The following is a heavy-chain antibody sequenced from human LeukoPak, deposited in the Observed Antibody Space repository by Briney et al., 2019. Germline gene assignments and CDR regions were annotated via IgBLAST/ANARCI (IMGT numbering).Heavy chain of an antibody. CDR2: ISAYNGDT. CDR3: AKFCSGGSCHLPGPDFDY. Sequence: ASVKVSCKASGYTFTTYGISWVRQAPGQGLEWVGWISAYNGDTNYAQNLQGRVTMTTEKSTSTAYMELRSLRSDDTAVYYCAKFCSGGSCHLPGPDFDYWGQGTLVTVSS. J-gene: IGHJ4*02. CDR1: GYTFTTYG. V-gene: IGHV1-18*01. D-gene: IGHD2-15*01.